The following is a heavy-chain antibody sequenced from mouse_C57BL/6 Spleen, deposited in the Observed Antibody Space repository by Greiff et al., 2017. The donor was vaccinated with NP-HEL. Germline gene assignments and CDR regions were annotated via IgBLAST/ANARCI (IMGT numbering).Heavy chain of an antibody. V-gene: IGHV3-6*01. CDR3: ARGGDWDLYWYFDV. CDR1: GYSITSGYY. J-gene: IGHJ1*03. CDR2: ISYGGSN. Sequence: EVQLQESGPGLVKPSQSLSLTCSVTGYSITSGYYWNWIRQFPGNKLEWMGYISYGGSNNYNPSLKNRISITRDTSKNQFFLKLNSVTTEDTATYYCARGGDWDLYWYFDVWGTGTTVTVSS. D-gene: IGHD4-1*01.